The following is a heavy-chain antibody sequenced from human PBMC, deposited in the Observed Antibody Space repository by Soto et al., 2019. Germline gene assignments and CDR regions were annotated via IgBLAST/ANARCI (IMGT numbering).Heavy chain of an antibody. J-gene: IGHJ4*02. CDR2: IWYDGSNK. D-gene: IGHD1-26*01. CDR1: GFTFSSYG. CDR3: ARDNRWELWGYFDY. V-gene: IGHV3-33*01. Sequence: ESGGGVVQPGRSLRLSCAASGFTFSSYGMHWVRQAPGKGLEWVAVIWYDGSNKYYADSVKGRFTISRDNSKNTLYLQMNSLRAEDTAVYYCARDNRWELWGYFDYWGQGTLVTVSS.